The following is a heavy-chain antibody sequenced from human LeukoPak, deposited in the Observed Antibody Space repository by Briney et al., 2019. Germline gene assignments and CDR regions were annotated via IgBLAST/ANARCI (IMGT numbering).Heavy chain of an antibody. CDR2: ISYDGSNI. J-gene: IGHJ6*03. CDR1: GFTFSSYG. CDR3: AKDQYFVTGYYSHMDV. Sequence: PGRSLRPSCAASGFTFSSYGMHWVRQAPGKGLEWVAVISYDGSNINYAESVKGRFTISRDNSKNTLYLQMNSLRAEDTAVYYCAKDQYFVTGYYSHMDVWGKGTTVTISS. V-gene: IGHV3-30*18. D-gene: IGHD2-21*02.